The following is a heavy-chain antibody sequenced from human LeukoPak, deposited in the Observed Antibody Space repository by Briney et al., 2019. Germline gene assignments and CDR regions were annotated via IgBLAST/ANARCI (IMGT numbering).Heavy chain of an antibody. CDR2: IYYSGST. CDR3: ASLVNPYYYDSSGYYDY. Sequence: SETLSLACTVSGGSISSSSYYWGWIRQPPGKGLEWIGSIYYSGSTYYNPSLKSRVTISVDTSKNQFSLKLSSVTAADTAVYYCASLVNPYYYDSSGYYDYWGQGTLVTVSS. D-gene: IGHD3-22*01. J-gene: IGHJ4*02. V-gene: IGHV4-39*01. CDR1: GGSISSSSYY.